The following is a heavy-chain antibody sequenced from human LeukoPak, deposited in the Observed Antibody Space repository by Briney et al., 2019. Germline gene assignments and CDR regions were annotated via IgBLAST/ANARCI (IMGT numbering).Heavy chain of an antibody. CDR2: ISPRDGST. CDR1: GYTFTNYY. D-gene: IGHD3-16*01. Sequence: ASVKVSCKASGYTFTNYYIHWVRQAPGQGLEWMGIISPRDGSTSYVPSFQDRVTVTSDTSTSTVYMDLSSLRSEDTAMYYCAREGGGSGHFDSWGQGTLVTVSS. J-gene: IGHJ5*01. CDR3: AREGGGSGHFDS. V-gene: IGHV1-46*01.